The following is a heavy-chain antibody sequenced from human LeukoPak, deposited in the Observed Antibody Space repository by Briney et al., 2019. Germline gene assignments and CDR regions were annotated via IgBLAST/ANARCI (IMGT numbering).Heavy chain of an antibody. CDR2: IDGSGGTT. V-gene: IGHV3-23*01. J-gene: IGHJ5*02. D-gene: IGHD2-2*01. CDR3: AKAHCSSTSCSRADT. CDR1: GFTFTRNA. Sequence: PGGSLRLSCAASGFTFTRNAMAWVRQAAGKGLEWVSAIDGSGGTTFYADSVKGRVTISRVQSTNTVYLQMNSLRADDTAVYYCAKAHCSSTSCSRADTWGQGTLVTVSS.